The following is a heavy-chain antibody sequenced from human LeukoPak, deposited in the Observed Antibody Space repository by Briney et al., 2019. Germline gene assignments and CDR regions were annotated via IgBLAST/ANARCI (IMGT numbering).Heavy chain of an antibody. CDR1: GGTFSSYA. CDR3: ASSTTRYYYYYMDV. V-gene: IGHV1-69*06. J-gene: IGHJ6*03. D-gene: IGHD4-17*01. CDR2: IIPIFGTA. Sequence: SVKVSCKASGGTFSSYAISWVRQAPGQGLEWMGGIIPIFGTANYAQKFQGRVTITADKSTSTAYMELSSLRSEDTAVYYCASSTTRYYYYYMDVWGKGTTVTVSS.